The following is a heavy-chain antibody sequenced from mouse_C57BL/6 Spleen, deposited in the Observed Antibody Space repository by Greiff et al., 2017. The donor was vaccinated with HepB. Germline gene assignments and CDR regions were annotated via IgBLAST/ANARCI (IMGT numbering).Heavy chain of an antibody. CDR2: ISSGSSTI. Sequence: EVQRVESGGGLVKPGGSLKLSCAASGFTFSDYGMHWVRQAPEKGLEWVAYISSGSSTIYYADTVKGRFTISRDNAKNTLFLQMTSLRSEDTAMYYCAKDLMVTTFAYWGQGTLVTVSA. D-gene: IGHD2-3*01. CDR1: GFTFSDYG. CDR3: AKDLMVTTFAY. V-gene: IGHV5-17*01. J-gene: IGHJ3*01.